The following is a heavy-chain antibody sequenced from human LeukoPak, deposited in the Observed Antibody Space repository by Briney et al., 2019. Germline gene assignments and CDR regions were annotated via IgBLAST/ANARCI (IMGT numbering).Heavy chain of an antibody. CDR1: GGSISSSSYY. CDR3: ARDKYIVTTDTYYYYYYGMDV. D-gene: IGHD4-4*01. CDR2: IYYSGST. Sequence: SETLSLTCTVSGGSISSSSYYWGWIRQPPGKGLEWIGSIYYSGSTYYNPSLKSRATISVDRSKNQFSLKLSSVTAADTAVYYCARDKYIVTTDTYYYYYYGMDVWGQGTTVTVSS. J-gene: IGHJ6*02. V-gene: IGHV4-39*07.